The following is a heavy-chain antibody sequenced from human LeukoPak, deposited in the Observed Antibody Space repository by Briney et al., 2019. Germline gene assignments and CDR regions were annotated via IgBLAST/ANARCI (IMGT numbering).Heavy chain of an antibody. V-gene: IGHV3-21*01. CDR2: VSSSSSYI. CDR3: ARGVYGDPYFDY. Sequence: GGSLRLSCVASGFIVSSNYMSWVRQAPGKGLEWVSSVSSSSSYIYYADSVKGRFTISRDNAKNSLYLQMNSLRAEDTAVYYCARGVYGDPYFDYWGQGTLVTVSS. CDR1: GFIVSSNY. J-gene: IGHJ4*02. D-gene: IGHD4-17*01.